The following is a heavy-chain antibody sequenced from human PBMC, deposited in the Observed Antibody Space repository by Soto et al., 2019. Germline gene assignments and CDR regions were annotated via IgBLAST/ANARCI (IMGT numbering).Heavy chain of an antibody. CDR2: MWYDGSNK. Sequence: QVQLVESGGGVVQPGRSLRLSCAASGFTFSSYDLHWVRQAPGKGLEWVAVMWYDGSNKYYADSVKGRFTISRDNSKNTLYLQMNSLRAADTAVYYCARDFTQGLTRSWLDYWGQGTLVTVSS. CDR1: GFTFSSYD. CDR3: ARDFTQGLTRSWLDY. D-gene: IGHD6-13*01. V-gene: IGHV3-33*01. J-gene: IGHJ4*02.